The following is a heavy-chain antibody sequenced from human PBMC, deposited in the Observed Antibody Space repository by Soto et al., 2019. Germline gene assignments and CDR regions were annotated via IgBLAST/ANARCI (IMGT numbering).Heavy chain of an antibody. J-gene: IGHJ4*02. CDR1: GYTSASNC. CDR3: ARVPGDIDY. Sequence: ASAKVSCKASGYTSASNCSSWVRQAPGQGLEWMGWISAYNGNTNYAQKLQGRVTMTTDTSTSTAYMELRSLRSDDKAVYYCARVPGDIDYWGQGTLVTVSS. D-gene: IGHD4-17*01. V-gene: IGHV1-18*01. CDR2: ISAYNGNT.